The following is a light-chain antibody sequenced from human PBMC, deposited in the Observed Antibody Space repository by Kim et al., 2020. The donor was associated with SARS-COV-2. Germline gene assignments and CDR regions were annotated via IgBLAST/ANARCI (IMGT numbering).Light chain of an antibody. V-gene: IGKV1-39*01. CDR3: QQSYSIPQT. J-gene: IGKJ1*01. CDR2: AAS. CDR1: QSISSY. Sequence: DIQMTQSPSSLSASVGDRVTITCRASQSISSYLNWYQQKPGKAPKLLIYAASSLQSGVPSRFSGSRSGTDFTLTISSLQPEDFASYYCQQSYSIPQTFGQGTKVDIK.